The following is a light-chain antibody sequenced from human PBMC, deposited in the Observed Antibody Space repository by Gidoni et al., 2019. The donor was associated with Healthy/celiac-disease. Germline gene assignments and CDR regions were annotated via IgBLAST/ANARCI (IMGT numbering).Light chain of an antibody. V-gene: IGKV1-39*01. CDR3: QQSYSTSIT. Sequence: DIQMTQCPSSLSASVGDSVTITCRASQSISSYLNWYQQKPGKAPKLLIYAAASLQSGVPSRFSDSGSGTDFTRTISRLQPEDFATYYCQQSYSTSITFXQXTRLEIK. CDR2: AAA. J-gene: IGKJ5*01. CDR1: QSISSY.